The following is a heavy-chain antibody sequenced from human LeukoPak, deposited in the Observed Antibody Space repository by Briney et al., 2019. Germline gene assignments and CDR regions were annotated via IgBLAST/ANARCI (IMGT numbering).Heavy chain of an antibody. CDR3: AGRGTMIRGVM. CDR2: IYPGDSDT. Sequence: GESLKISCKGFGYSFTSYWIGWVRQMPGKGLEWMGIIYPGDSDTRYNPSFQGQVTISADRSISTAYLQWSSLKASDTAIYYCAGRGTMIRGVMWGQGTLVTVSS. J-gene: IGHJ4*02. CDR1: GYSFTSYW. D-gene: IGHD3-10*01. V-gene: IGHV5-51*01.